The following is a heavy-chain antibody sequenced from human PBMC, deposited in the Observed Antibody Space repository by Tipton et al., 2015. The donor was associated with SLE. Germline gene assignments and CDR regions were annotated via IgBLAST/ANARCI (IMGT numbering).Heavy chain of an antibody. CDR2: IYPTGST. D-gene: IGHD4-11*01. CDR3: VRDPLRDYIQRKDWYFDL. V-gene: IGHV4-4*08. J-gene: IGHJ2*01. CDR1: GVSISTYY. Sequence: TLSLTCNVSGVSISTYYWSWIRQPPGKGLEWIGYIYPTGSTNYNPSLKSRVTISVDTSKNQFSLKMTSVTAADTAIYYCVRDPLRDYIQRKDWYFDLWGRGTLVTVSS.